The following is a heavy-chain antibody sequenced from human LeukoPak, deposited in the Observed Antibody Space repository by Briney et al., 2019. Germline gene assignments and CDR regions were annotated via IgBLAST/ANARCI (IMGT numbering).Heavy chain of an antibody. J-gene: IGHJ4*02. CDR2: ISYSGST. Sequence: PSETLSLTCTASGGSLSPYYWSWIRQSPGKGLEWIGYISYSGSTNSHPSLKSRVTISVDMSKPQFYLELSSVTAADTAVYYCARVSGYDWESFYDYWGQGTLVTVSS. D-gene: IGHD5-12*01. V-gene: IGHV4-59*01. CDR3: ARVSGYDWESFYDY. CDR1: GGSLSPYY.